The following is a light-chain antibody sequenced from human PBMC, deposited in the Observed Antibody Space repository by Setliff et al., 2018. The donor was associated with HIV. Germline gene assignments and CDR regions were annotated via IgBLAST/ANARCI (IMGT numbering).Light chain of an antibody. V-gene: IGLV2-14*01. Sequence: QSALTQPASVSGSPGQSITISCAGSSSDIGGHNVVSWYQQDPGKAPKLMIYGVNNRPSGVSNRFSGSKSGNTASLTISGLQAEDEADYYCSSFSTISTQIFGGGTKVTVL. CDR2: GVN. CDR1: SSDIGGHNV. CDR3: SSFSTISTQI. J-gene: IGLJ1*01.